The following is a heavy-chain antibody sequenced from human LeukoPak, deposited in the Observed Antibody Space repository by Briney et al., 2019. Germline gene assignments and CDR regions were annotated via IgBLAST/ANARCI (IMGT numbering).Heavy chain of an antibody. CDR1: GYTFTDYY. V-gene: IGHV1-2*02. J-gene: IGHJ4*02. Sequence: ASVKVSCKASGYTFTDYYMHWVRQAPGQGFEWMGWINPNSGDTNYAQKFQGRVTMTRDTSISTALMELSRLRSDDTAVYYCAIANFLYCSSTTCLFDYWGQGTLVIVSS. D-gene: IGHD2-2*01. CDR2: INPNSGDT. CDR3: AIANFLYCSSTTCLFDY.